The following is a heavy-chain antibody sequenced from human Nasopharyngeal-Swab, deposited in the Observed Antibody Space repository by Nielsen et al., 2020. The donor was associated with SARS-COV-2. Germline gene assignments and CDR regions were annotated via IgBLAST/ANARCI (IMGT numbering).Heavy chain of an antibody. CDR2: INSDGSST. D-gene: IGHD3-22*01. CDR1: GFTFNNYN. Sequence: GESLKISCAASGFTFNNYNFNWVRQAPGKGLVWVSRINSDGSSTSYADSVKGRFTISRDNAKNTLYLQMNSLRAEDTAVYYCASIRGYFDYWGQGTLVTVSS. J-gene: IGHJ4*02. V-gene: IGHV3-74*01. CDR3: ASIRGYFDY.